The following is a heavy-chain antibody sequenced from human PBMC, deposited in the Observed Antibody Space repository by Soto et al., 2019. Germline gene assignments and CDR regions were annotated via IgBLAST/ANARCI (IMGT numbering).Heavy chain of an antibody. CDR3: ARDIGFYYVN. CDR1: VFNVMSYW. CDR2: IKDDGSEI. Sequence: VGSLRLSCAFSVFNVMSYWMSCVRQAPGKGLEWVASIKDDGSEIYYLQSVRGRFTISRDSAGNALHLAMNYMSAEDTGVYFCARDIGFYYVNWGQATLVNVSS. D-gene: IGHD3-16*01. J-gene: IGHJ4*02. V-gene: IGHV3-7*01.